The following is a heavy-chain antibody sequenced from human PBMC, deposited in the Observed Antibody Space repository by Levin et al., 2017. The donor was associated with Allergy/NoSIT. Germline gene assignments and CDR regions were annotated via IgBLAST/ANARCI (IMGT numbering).Heavy chain of an antibody. CDR1: GDSVSSNLDD. V-gene: IGHV6-1*01. J-gene: IGHJ6*03. CDR2: TYYRSRWNN. CDR3: ARSHHYYYSMDV. Sequence: SETLSLTCAISGDSVSSNLDDWNWVRQSPSRGLEWLGRTYYRSRWNNDYAVSVTSRINITPDTSKNHFSLHLNSVTPEDTAVYYCARSHHYYYSMDVWGKGTTVTVSS.